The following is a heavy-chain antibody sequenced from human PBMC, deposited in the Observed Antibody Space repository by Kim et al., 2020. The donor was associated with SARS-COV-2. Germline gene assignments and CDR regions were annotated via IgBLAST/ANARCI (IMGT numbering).Heavy chain of an antibody. Sequence: ASVKGSCKASGYTFTGQYMHWVRQAPGQGLEWMGWINPKTGGTNYAQKFQGRVTMTRDTSITTAYMELSSLRSDDTAIYFCARAEEGDWGQGTLVTVSS. V-gene: IGHV1-2*02. D-gene: IGHD3-16*01. CDR1: GYTFTGQY. J-gene: IGHJ4*02. CDR3: ARAEEGD. CDR2: INPKTGGT.